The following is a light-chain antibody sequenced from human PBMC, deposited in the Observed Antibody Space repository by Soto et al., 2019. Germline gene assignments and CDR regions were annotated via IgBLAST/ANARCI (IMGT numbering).Light chain of an antibody. Sequence: DIQMTKSPSTLSAYVGDRVPITCRASQSISSWLAWYQQKPGKAPKLLIYDASSLESGVPSRFSGSGSGTEFTLTITSLQPDDFATYYCQQYNSYPWTFGQGTKVDI. J-gene: IGKJ1*01. CDR1: QSISSW. CDR3: QQYNSYPWT. V-gene: IGKV1-5*01. CDR2: DAS.